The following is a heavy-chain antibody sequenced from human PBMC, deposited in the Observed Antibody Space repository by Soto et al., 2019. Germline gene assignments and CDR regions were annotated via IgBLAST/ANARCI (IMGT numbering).Heavy chain of an antibody. CDR3: ARYSGNYQDAFDI. V-gene: IGHV1-3*01. D-gene: IGHD1-26*01. CDR2: INGGSGKT. CDR1: GFTFTLYS. J-gene: IGHJ3*02. Sequence: ASVKVSCKAFGFTFTLYSMHCVRQAPGQRLEWMGWINGGSGKTKYSQKFQGRVTIARDTSASTAYMEVSSLRSEDTAVYYCARYSGNYQDAFDIWGQGTMVTVSS.